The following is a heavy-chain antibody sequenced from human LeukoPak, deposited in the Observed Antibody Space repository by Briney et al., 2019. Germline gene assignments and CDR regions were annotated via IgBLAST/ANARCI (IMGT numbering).Heavy chain of an antibody. D-gene: IGHD6-19*01. V-gene: IGHV3-30*04. CDR2: ISYDGSNK. J-gene: IGHJ4*02. CDR1: GFTFSSYA. Sequence: GGSLRLSCAASGFTFSSYAMHWVRRAPGKGLEWVAVISYDGSNKYYADSVKGRFTISRDNSKNTLYLQLNSLRAEDTAVYYCARAPGYSSGWEFLDYWGQGTLVTVSS. CDR3: ARAPGYSSGWEFLDY.